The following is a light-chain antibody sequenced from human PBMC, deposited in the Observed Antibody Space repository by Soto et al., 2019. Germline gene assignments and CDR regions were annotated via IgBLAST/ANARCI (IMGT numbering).Light chain of an antibody. CDR2: KVS. Sequence: QSVLTQPASVSGSPGQSITISCTGTSSDVDHPYNYVSWYQQHPGKAPKLLIFKVSNRPSGISGRFSGSKSGNTASLTISGLQAEDEADYYCMSYIDSTSTHWVLGGGTKLTVL. CDR3: MSYIDSTSTHWV. CDR1: SSDVDHPYNY. V-gene: IGLV2-14*03. J-gene: IGLJ3*02.